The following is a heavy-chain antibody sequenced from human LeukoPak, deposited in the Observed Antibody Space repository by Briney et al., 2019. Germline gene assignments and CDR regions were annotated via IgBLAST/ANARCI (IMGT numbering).Heavy chain of an antibody. CDR3: ARERVDYGDWSRYYHYGMDV. J-gene: IGHJ6*02. V-gene: IGHV3-21*01. CDR2: ISSSSTYI. CDR1: GFTFSSSS. Sequence: GGSLRLSCAASGFTFSSSSINWVRRAPGKGLEWVSSISSSSTYISYADSVKGRFTISRDNAKNSLYLQMNSLRAEDTAVYYCARERVDYGDWSRYYHYGMDVWGQGTTVTVTS. D-gene: IGHD4-17*01.